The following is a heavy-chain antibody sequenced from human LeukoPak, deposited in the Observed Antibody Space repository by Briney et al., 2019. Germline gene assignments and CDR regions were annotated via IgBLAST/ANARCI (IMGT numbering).Heavy chain of an antibody. D-gene: IGHD3-22*01. CDR2: IYSGGST. CDR3: ARVDYYDSSGQGGGFDY. J-gene: IGHJ4*02. Sequence: GGSLRLSCAASGFTVSSNYMSWVRQAPGKGLEWVSVIYSGGSTYYAGSVKGRFTISRDNSKNTLYLQMNSLRAEDTAVYYCARVDYYDSSGQGGGFDYWGQGTLVTVSS. CDR1: GFTVSSNY. V-gene: IGHV3-53*01.